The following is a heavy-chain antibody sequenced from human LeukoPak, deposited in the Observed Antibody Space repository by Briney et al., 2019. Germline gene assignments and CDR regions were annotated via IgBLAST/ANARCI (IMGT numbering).Heavy chain of an antibody. V-gene: IGHV4-59*01. J-gene: IGHJ4*02. D-gene: IGHD3-22*01. Sequence: SETLSLTCTVSGGSISSYYWNWIRQPPGKGLEWIGYIYYSGSTNYNPSLKSRVTISVDTSKNQFSLNLSSVTAADTAVYYRARSYYSDSSGYYYLVYWGQGTLVTVSS. CDR1: GGSISSYY. CDR3: ARSYYSDSSGYYYLVY. CDR2: IYYSGST.